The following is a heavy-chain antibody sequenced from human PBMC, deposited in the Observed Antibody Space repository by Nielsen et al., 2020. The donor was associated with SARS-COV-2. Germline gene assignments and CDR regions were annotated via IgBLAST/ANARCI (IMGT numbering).Heavy chain of an antibody. J-gene: IGHJ3*01. V-gene: IGHV3-33*01. D-gene: IGHD1-26*01. CDR2: IWFDGRKE. CDR3: GREGRIVEAHVDAFDL. Sequence: GESLKISCAASGFRFSDYVMHWVRQAPGKGLEWVAVIWFDGRKEDYGDSVKGRFTVSRDNSKSTVFLQMNNLRADDTAVYYCGREGRIVEAHVDAFDLWGQGTTVTVSA. CDR1: GFRFSDYV.